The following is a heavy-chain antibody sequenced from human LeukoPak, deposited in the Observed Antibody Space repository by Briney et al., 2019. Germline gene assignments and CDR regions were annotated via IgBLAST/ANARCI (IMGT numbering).Heavy chain of an antibody. D-gene: IGHD6-13*01. CDR3: AKDHGSVAAAGNKY. Sequence: PGGSLRLSCAASDFGFSFSSYALSWVRPAPGMELVWGSGISGSSGSTYYADSVKGRFTISRDNSKNTLYLQMNSLRAEDTAVYYCAKDHGSVAAAGNKYWGQGTLVTVSS. J-gene: IGHJ1*01. CDR2: ISGSSGST. CDR1: DFGFSFSSYA. V-gene: IGHV3-23*01.